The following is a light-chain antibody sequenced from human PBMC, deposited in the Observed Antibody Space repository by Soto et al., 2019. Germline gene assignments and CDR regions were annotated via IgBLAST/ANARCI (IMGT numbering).Light chain of an antibody. CDR3: QQFNSYPIT. J-gene: IGKJ4*01. CDR1: QGISSA. CDR2: DAS. Sequence: AIQLTQSPSSLSASVGDRVTITCRASQGISSALAWYQQKPGKAPKLLIYDASSLESGVPSRFSGSGSGTDFTLTISSLQPEDFAVYYCQQFNSYPITFGGGTKVEIK. V-gene: IGKV1-13*02.